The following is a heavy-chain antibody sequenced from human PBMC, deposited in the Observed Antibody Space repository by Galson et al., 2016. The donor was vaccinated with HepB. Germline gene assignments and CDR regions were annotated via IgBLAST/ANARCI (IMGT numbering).Heavy chain of an antibody. V-gene: IGHV3-21*01. D-gene: IGHD4/OR15-4a*01. Sequence: SLRLSCAASGFIFGTQSMNWVRQAPGKGLEWVASISSIGHYIHYSDSLEGRFTISRDNAKNSLFLEMNSLIPEDTAVYFCAREKGGSTMASHWFDPWGLGTLVTVSS. J-gene: IGHJ5*02. CDR2: ISSIGHYI. CDR3: AREKGGSTMASHWFDP. CDR1: GFIFGTQS.